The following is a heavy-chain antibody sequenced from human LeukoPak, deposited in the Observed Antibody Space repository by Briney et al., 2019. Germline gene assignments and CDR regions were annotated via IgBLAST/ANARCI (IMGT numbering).Heavy chain of an antibody. D-gene: IGHD3-9*01. V-gene: IGHV3-74*01. CDR3: AREWRTDILTGYYIGWGAFDI. J-gene: IGHJ3*02. CDR2: INSDGRST. Sequence: GGSLRLSCVASGFTFSRYWMHWVRQAPGKGLVWVSRINSDGRSTNYADSVKGRFSISRDNAENTLYLQMNSLRVEDTAVYYCAREWRTDILTGYYIGWGAFDIWGQGTMVTVSS. CDR1: GFTFSRYW.